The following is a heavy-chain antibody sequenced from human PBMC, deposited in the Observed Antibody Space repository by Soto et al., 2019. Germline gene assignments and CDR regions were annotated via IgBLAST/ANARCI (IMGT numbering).Heavy chain of an antibody. CDR3: AREPSPYCSSTSCYAWFHP. D-gene: IGHD2-2*01. V-gene: IGHV1-69*01. Sequence: QVQLVQSGAEVKKPGSSVKVSCKASGGTFSSYAISWVRQAPGQGLEWMGGIIPMFNTANYAQRFQGRVTITADEATSTAYRELSSLRYEDTAVYYCAREPSPYCSSTSCYAWFHPWGQGTLVTVSS. CDR1: GGTFSSYA. J-gene: IGHJ5*02. CDR2: IIPMFNTA.